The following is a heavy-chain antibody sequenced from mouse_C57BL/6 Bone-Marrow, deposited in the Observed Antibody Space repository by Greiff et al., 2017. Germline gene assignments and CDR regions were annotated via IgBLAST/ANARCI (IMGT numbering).Heavy chain of an antibody. CDR2: ISDGGSYT. V-gene: IGHV5-4*01. D-gene: IGHD2-4*01. Sequence: DVQLVESGGGLVKPGGSLKLSCAASGFTFSSYAMSWVRQTPEKRLEWVATISDGGSYTYYPDNVKGRFTISRDNAKNNLYLQRSHLKSEDTAMYYWARDKGYDYDGFAYWGQGTLVTVSA. CDR1: GFTFSSYA. J-gene: IGHJ3*01. CDR3: ARDKGYDYDGFAY.